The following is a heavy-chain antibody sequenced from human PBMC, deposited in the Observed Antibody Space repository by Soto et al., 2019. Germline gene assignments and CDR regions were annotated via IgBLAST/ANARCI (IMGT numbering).Heavy chain of an antibody. Sequence: SETLSLTCTVSGGSISSYYWSWIRQPPGKGLEWIGYIYYSGSTNYNPSLKSRVTISVDTSKNQFSLKLSSVTAADTAVYYCARHGPFTDWLFDYWGQGTLVTVSS. CDR3: ARHGPFTDWLFDY. V-gene: IGHV4-59*08. CDR2: IYYSGST. D-gene: IGHD3-9*01. J-gene: IGHJ4*02. CDR1: GGSISSYY.